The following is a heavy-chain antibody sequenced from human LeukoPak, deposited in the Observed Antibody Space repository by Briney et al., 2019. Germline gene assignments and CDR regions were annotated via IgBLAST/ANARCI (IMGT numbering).Heavy chain of an antibody. J-gene: IGHJ1*01. D-gene: IGHD2-21*02. CDR1: GFTVSSNY. V-gene: IGHV3-53*01. Sequence: GGSLRLSCAASGFTVSSNYMSWVRQAPGKGLEWVSVIYSGGSTYYADSVKGRFTISRDSSKNTPHLQMNSLRAEDTAVYYCARDSCGGDCAWPQYFQHWGQGTLVTVSS. CDR3: ARDSCGGDCAWPQYFQH. CDR2: IYSGGST.